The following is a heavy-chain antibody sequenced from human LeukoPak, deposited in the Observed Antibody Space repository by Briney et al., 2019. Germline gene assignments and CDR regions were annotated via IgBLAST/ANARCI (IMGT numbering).Heavy chain of an antibody. CDR3: ARGYCSGGSCYWSGAFDI. Sequence: PGGSLRLSCTASGFTFSSYSMNWVRQAPGKGLEWVSSISSSGSYIYYADSVKGRFTISRDNAKNSLYLQMNSLRAEDTAVYYCARGYCSGGSCYWSGAFDIWGQGTMVTVSS. CDR2: ISSSGSYI. CDR1: GFTFSSYS. V-gene: IGHV3-21*01. D-gene: IGHD2-15*01. J-gene: IGHJ3*02.